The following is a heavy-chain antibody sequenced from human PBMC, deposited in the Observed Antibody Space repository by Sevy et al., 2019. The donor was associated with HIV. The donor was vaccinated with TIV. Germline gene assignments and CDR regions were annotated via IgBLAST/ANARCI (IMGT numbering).Heavy chain of an antibody. CDR2: INPNSGGT. J-gene: IGHJ4*02. CDR1: GYTFTGYY. Sequence: ASVKVSCKASGYTFTGYYMHWVRQAPGQGLEWMGWINPNSGGTNYAQKFQGRVTMTRDTSISTAYMELSRLRSDDTAVYYCARDQTIVRATGGLYYFDYWGQGTLVTVSS. V-gene: IGHV1-2*02. CDR3: ARDQTIVRATGGLYYFDY. D-gene: IGHD1-26*01.